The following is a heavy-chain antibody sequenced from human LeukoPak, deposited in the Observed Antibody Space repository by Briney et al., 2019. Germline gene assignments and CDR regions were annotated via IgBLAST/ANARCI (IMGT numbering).Heavy chain of an antibody. CDR1: GFTFSHYA. J-gene: IGHJ4*02. D-gene: IGHD4-17*01. CDR2: ISGSGGVT. CDR3: AKVGDYAHHYYFDY. Sequence: PGGSLRLSCAASGFTFSHYAMSWVRQAPGEGLEWVSAISGSGGVTYYADFVKGRFTISRDNSKNTLYVQMNSLRAEDTAVYYCAKVGDYAHHYYFDYWGQGTLVTVSS. V-gene: IGHV3-23*01.